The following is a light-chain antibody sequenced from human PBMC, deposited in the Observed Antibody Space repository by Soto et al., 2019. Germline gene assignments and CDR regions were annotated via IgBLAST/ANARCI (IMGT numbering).Light chain of an antibody. Sequence: EIVMTQSPATLSVSPGERATLSCRASQSVSSNLAWYQQKPGQAPRLLIYGASTRATGISARFSGSGSGTEFTLPISSLQSEDFSVYYCQQYNNWPPITFGQGTRLEIK. CDR2: GAS. V-gene: IGKV3-15*01. J-gene: IGKJ5*01. CDR3: QQYNNWPPIT. CDR1: QSVSSN.